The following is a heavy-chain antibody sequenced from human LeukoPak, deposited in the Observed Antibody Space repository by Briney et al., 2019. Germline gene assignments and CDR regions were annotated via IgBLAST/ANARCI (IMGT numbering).Heavy chain of an antibody. CDR3: ARSLGSGWYGANAFDI. D-gene: IGHD6-19*01. Sequence: GGSLRLSCTTSGFTFTTYWMSWVRQAPGKGLEWVSYISSSGSTIYYADSVKGRFTISRDNAKNSLYLQMNSLRAEDTAVYYCARSLGSGWYGANAFDIWGQGTMVTVSS. CDR1: GFTFTTYW. V-gene: IGHV3-48*04. J-gene: IGHJ3*02. CDR2: ISSSGSTI.